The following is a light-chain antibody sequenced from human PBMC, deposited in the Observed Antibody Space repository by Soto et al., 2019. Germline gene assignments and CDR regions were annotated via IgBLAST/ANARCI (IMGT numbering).Light chain of an antibody. CDR3: TSYSRYRVLV. CDR2: AVS. J-gene: IGLJ3*02. CDR1: SSDIGGYKY. V-gene: IGLV2-14*01. Sequence: QSVLTQPASVSGSLGQSITISCTGTSSDIGGYKYVSWYQQHPGKAPKLIIFAVSNRPSGVSDRFSGSNSGNTASLTISGLQAEDEADYYCTSYSRYRVLVFGGGTKLTVL.